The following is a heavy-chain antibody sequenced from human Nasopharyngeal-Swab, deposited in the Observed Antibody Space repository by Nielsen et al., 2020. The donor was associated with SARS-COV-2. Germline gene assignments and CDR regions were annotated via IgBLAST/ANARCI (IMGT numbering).Heavy chain of an antibody. CDR2: ISSSSSYI. V-gene: IGHV3-21*01. J-gene: IGHJ6*02. D-gene: IGHD3-10*01. CDR1: GFTFSSYS. CDR3: ARDVVRGYYYGMDV. Sequence: GESLKISCAASGFTFSSYSMNWVRQAPGKGLEWVSSISSSSSYIYYADSVKGRFTISRDNAKNSLYLQMNSLRAEDTAVYYCARDVVRGYYYGMDVWGQGTTVTVSS.